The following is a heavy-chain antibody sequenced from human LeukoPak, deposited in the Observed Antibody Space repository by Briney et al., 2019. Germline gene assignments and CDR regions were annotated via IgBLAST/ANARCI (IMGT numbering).Heavy chain of an antibody. V-gene: IGHV3-23*01. Sequence: GGSLRLSCAASGFTLSGNAMSWVRKAPGRGLEWVSGVGGDDRTHYADSVRGRFTISRDNSMNTVSLDMNRLRVEDTAVYYCAKDLSWWAAADHWGQGALVTVAS. D-gene: IGHD2-15*01. J-gene: IGHJ1*01. CDR1: GFTLSGNA. CDR3: AKDLSWWAAADH. CDR2: VGGDDRT.